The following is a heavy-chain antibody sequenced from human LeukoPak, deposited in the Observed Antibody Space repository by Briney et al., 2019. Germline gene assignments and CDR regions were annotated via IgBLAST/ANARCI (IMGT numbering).Heavy chain of an antibody. J-gene: IGHJ6*02. Sequence: ASVKVSCKASGYTFTSYYMHWVRQAPGQGLEWMGIINPGGGSTSYAQKFQGRVTMTRDTSTSTVYMELSSLRSEDTAVYYCARDLIGGYCSGGSCYRTTTGYYYGMDVWGQGTTVTVSS. D-gene: IGHD2-15*01. V-gene: IGHV1-46*01. CDR3: ARDLIGGYCSGGSCYRTTTGYYYGMDV. CDR2: INPGGGST. CDR1: GYTFTSYY.